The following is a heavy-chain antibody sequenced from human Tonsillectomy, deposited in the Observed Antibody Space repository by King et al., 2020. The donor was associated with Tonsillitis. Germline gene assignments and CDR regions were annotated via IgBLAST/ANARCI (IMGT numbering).Heavy chain of an antibody. Sequence: VQLVESGGGLVKPGGSLRLSCAASGFTFSDYYMSWIRQAPGKGLEWVSYISSSSSYTNYADSVKGRFTISRDNAKNSLYLQMNSLRAEDTAVYYCARVLLFGELFPPDYWGQGTLVTVSS. CDR2: ISSSSSYT. D-gene: IGHD3-10*01. J-gene: IGHJ4*02. CDR3: ARVLLFGELFPPDY. V-gene: IGHV3-11*06. CDR1: GFTFSDYY.